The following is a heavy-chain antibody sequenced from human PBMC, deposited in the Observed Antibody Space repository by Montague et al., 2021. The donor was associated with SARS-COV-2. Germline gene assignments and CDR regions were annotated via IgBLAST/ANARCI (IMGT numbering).Heavy chain of an antibody. J-gene: IGHJ6*02. CDR1: GGSFGGYS. Sequence: SETLSLTCAVYGGSFGGYSWSWIRQSPGKGLEWIGEINHSGSTNYNPSLKSRVTISVDKSKNQFSLKVSSVTAADTAVYYCARGRAVPASMRIFSLGRSYSGIGFWGQGTTVTVSS. D-gene: IGHD2-2*01. V-gene: IGHV4-34*01. CDR2: INHSGST. CDR3: ARGRAVPASMRIFSLGRSYSGIGF.